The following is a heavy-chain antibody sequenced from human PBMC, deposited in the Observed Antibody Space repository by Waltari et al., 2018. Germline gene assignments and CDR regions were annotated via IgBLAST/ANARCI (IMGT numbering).Heavy chain of an antibody. CDR3: ARLGGEYYDSSGYPPDY. Sequence: EVQLVESGGGLVQPGGSLRRSCAASGFTFSSYWMHWVRQAPGKGLVWVSRINSDGSSTSYADSVKGRVTISRDNAKNTLYLQMNSLRAEDTAVYYCARLGGEYYDSSGYPPDYWGQGTLVTVSS. D-gene: IGHD3-22*01. V-gene: IGHV3-74*01. J-gene: IGHJ4*02. CDR1: GFTFSSYW. CDR2: INSDGSST.